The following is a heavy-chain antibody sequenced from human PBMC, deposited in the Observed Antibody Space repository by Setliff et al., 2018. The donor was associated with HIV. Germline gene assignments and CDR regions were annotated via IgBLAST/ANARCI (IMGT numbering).Heavy chain of an antibody. V-gene: IGHV3-30*04. J-gene: IGHJ3*02. Sequence: PGGSLRLSCAASGFTFSSYAMHWVRQAPGKGLEWVAVISYDGSNKYYADSVKGRFTISRDTSKNTLYLQMNSLRAEDTAVYYCAREVVGATSHDAFDIWGQGTMVTVSS. CDR1: GFTFSSYA. CDR3: AREVVGATSHDAFDI. D-gene: IGHD1-26*01. CDR2: ISYDGSNK.